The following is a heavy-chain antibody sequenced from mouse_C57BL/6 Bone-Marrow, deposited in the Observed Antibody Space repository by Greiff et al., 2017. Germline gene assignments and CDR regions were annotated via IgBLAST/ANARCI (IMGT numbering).Heavy chain of an antibody. CDR3: TRSFDGYYTWFAY. J-gene: IGHJ3*01. D-gene: IGHD2-3*01. CDR2: IYPGNSDP. Sequence: EVQLQQSGTVLARPGASVKMSCKTSGYTFTSYWMHWVKQRPGQGLEWIGAIYPGNSDPSYNQKFKGKAKLTAVTSASTAYMELSSLTNDDSAVYYCTRSFDGYYTWFAYWGQGTLVTVSA. V-gene: IGHV1-5*01. CDR1: GYTFTSYW.